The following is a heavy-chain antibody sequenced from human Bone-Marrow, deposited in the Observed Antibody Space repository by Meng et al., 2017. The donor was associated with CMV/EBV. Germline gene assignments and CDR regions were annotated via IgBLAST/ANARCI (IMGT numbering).Heavy chain of an antibody. Sequence: ASVKVSCKASGYTFTSYGISWVRQAPGQGLEWMGWISAYNGNTNYAQKLQGRVTMTTDTSTSTAYMELRSLRSDDTAVYYCATLRYFDWPQQNYDMDVWGQGTTVTVSS. CDR3: ATLRYFDWPQQNYDMDV. CDR1: GYTFTSYG. V-gene: IGHV1-18*01. D-gene: IGHD3-9*01. CDR2: ISAYNGNT. J-gene: IGHJ6*02.